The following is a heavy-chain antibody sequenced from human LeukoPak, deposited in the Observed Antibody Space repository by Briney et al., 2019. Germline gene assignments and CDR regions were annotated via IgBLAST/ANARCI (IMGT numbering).Heavy chain of an antibody. Sequence: SETLSPTCTVSGGSISSGDYYWSWIRQPPGKGLEWIGYIYYSGSTYYNPSLKSRVTISVDTSKNQFSLKLSSVTAADTAVYYCARGAGRWLQSGFDYWGQGTLVTVSS. D-gene: IGHD5-24*01. J-gene: IGHJ4*02. CDR1: GGSISSGDYY. CDR2: IYYSGST. V-gene: IGHV4-30-4*01. CDR3: ARGAGRWLQSGFDY.